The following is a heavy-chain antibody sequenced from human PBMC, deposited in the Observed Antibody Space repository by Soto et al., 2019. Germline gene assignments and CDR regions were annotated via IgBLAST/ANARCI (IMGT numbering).Heavy chain of an antibody. D-gene: IGHD6-19*01. CDR3: AKISAVAGTPRPFYYYPAMDV. V-gene: IGHV1-69*01. J-gene: IGHJ6*02. CDR2: IVPIFATA. Sequence: QVQLVQSGAEVKKPGSSMKVSCKASGGTFSTYAINWVRQAPGQGLEWMGGIVPIFATANYAQKFQGRVTITADESTSTAYMDLSSLRSEDTAVYYCAKISAVAGTPRPFYYYPAMDVWGQGTTVTVSS. CDR1: GGTFSTYA.